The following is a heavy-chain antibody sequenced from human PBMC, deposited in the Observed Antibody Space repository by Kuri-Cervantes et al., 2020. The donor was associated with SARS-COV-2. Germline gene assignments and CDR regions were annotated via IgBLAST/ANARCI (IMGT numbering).Heavy chain of an antibody. Sequence: ASAKVSCKASGYTFTSYYMHWVRQAPGQGLEWMGIINPSGGSTSYAQKFQGRVTMTRDTSTSTVYMELSSLRSEDTAVYYCARTRIAAAGTDAFDIWGQGTMVTVSS. D-gene: IGHD6-13*01. CDR1: GYTFTSYY. J-gene: IGHJ3*02. CDR3: ARTRIAAAGTDAFDI. V-gene: IGHV1-46*01. CDR2: INPSGGST.